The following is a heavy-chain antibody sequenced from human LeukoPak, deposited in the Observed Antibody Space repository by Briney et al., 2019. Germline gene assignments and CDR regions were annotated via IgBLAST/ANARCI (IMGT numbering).Heavy chain of an antibody. CDR1: GFTFSTYN. CDR2: IYSGGST. D-gene: IGHD5-12*01. CDR3: ARVGLDRRGYSGYEAFDY. J-gene: IGHJ4*02. Sequence: GGSLRLSCAASGFTFSTYNMNWVRQAPGKGLEWVSVIYSGGSTYYADSVKGRFTISRDNSKSTLYIQMNSLRAEDTAVYYCARVGLDRRGYSGYEAFDYWGQGTLVTVSS. V-gene: IGHV3-53*01.